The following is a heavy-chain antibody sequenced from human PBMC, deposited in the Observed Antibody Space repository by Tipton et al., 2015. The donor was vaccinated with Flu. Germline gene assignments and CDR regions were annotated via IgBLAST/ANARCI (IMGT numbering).Heavy chain of an antibody. J-gene: IGHJ4*02. CDR2: IYPSGTT. CDR3: ARLSYYDVDLKNFYFED. Sequence: GLVKPSETLSLTCTVSSGSIRSTNYFCAWIRQPPGKRLELIGSIYPSGTTYYNPSLKSRVTISVDTSKSQVSLKLISVTAADTALYYCARLSYYDVDLKNFYFEDWGQGTLVTVSS. D-gene: IGHD3-10*02. V-gene: IGHV4-39*01. CDR1: SGSIRSTNYF.